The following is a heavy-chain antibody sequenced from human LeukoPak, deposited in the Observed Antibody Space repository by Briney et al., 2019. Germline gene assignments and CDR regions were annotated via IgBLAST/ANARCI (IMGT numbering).Heavy chain of an antibody. CDR1: GGSISSSSYY. J-gene: IGHJ4*02. CDR3: ARQVTFYYDSSGYYFDH. CDR2: IYYSGST. Sequence: SSETLSLTCTVSGGSISSSSYYWGWIRQPPGKGLEWIGSIYYSGSTYYNPSLKSRVTISVDTSKNQFSLKLSSVTAADTAVYYCARQVTFYYDSSGYYFDHWGQGTLVTVSS. D-gene: IGHD3-22*01. V-gene: IGHV4-39*01.